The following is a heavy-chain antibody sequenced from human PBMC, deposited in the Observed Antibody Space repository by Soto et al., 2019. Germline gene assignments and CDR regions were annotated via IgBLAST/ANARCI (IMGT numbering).Heavy chain of an antibody. V-gene: IGHV1-18*01. CDR3: VMVDNYVTPTPQDV. CDR2: ISPYTGNT. Sequence: QVQLVQSGDEVKKPGASVKVSCKASGYIFVNYGIAWVRQARGQGLEWMGWISPYTGNTHSATKVQGRLTMTTDTXXSTAYMDLRSMTSDDTAVYYCVMVDNYVTPTPQDVWGQGTTVTVSS. D-gene: IGHD3-16*01. CDR1: GYIFVNYG. J-gene: IGHJ6*02.